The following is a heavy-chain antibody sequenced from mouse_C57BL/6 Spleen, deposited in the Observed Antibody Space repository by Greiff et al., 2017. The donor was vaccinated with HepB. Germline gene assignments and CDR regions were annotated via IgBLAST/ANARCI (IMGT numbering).Heavy chain of an antibody. CDR3: ARNFITTVVNWYCDV. CDR1: GSTFSDYG. CDR2: ISSGSSTI. Sequence: EVQRVESGGGLVKPGGSLKLSCAASGSTFSDYGMHWVRQAPEKGLEWVAYISSGSSTIYYADTVKGRFTISRDNAKNTLFLQMTSLRSEDTAMYYCARNFITTVVNWYCDVWGTGTTVTVSS. V-gene: IGHV5-17*01. D-gene: IGHD1-1*01. J-gene: IGHJ1*03.